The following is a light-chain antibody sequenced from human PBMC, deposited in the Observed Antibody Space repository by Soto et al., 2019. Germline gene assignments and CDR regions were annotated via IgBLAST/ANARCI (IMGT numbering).Light chain of an antibody. V-gene: IGKV3D-20*01. J-gene: IGKJ5*01. CDR1: QSVSSN. Sequence: EIVMTQSPATLSVSPGERATLSCRASQSVSSNLAWYQQKPGLAPRLLIYATSSRATGIPDRFSGGGSGTDFTLTISRLEPEDFAVYYCQQYGTSPRSITFGQGTRLEIK. CDR3: QQYGTSPRSIT. CDR2: ATS.